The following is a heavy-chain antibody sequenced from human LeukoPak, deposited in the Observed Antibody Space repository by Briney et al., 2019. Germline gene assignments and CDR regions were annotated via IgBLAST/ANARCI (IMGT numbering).Heavy chain of an antibody. CDR2: VSYDGPNK. CDR3: AKGMAAYGSGSLFDY. V-gene: IGHV3-30*18. D-gene: IGHD3-10*01. Sequence: PGRSLRLSCAASGSTFSRYGMHWVRQAPGKGLEWVAVVSYDGPNKYYADSVKGRFTISRDNSKNTLYMQMNSLRAEDTAVYYCAKGMAAYGSGSLFDYWGQGTLVTVSS. J-gene: IGHJ4*02. CDR1: GSTFSRYG.